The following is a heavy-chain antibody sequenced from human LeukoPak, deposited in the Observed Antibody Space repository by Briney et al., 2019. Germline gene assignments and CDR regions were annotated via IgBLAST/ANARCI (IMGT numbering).Heavy chain of an antibody. Sequence: GGSLRLSCAASGFTFSSYAMSWVRQAPGKGLEWVSAISGSGGSTYYADSVKGRFTISRDNSKNTLYLQMNSLRAEDTAVYYCARVGPGYSSGWYDAFDIWGQGTMVTVSS. V-gene: IGHV3-23*01. CDR3: ARVGPGYSSGWYDAFDI. J-gene: IGHJ3*02. D-gene: IGHD6-19*01. CDR2: ISGSGGST. CDR1: GFTFSSYA.